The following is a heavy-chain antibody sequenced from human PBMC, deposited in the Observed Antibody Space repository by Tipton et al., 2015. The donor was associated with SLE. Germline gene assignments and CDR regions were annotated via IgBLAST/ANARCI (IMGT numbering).Heavy chain of an antibody. D-gene: IGHD2-21*01. J-gene: IGHJ4*02. CDR1: GFTFSSYS. CDR2: ISRNSGDI. V-gene: IGHV3-21*04. CDR3: AKGGYCGGAGPCYFDY. Sequence: GSLRLSCAASGFTFSSYSMNWVRQAPGKGLEWVSSISRNSGDIGYADSVKGRFTISRDNAKNSLYLQMNSLRTEDTAFYYCAKGGYCGGAGPCYFDYWGQGTLVTVPS.